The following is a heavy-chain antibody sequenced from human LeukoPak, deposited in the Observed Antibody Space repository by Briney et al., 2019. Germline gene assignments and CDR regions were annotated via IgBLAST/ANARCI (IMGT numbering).Heavy chain of an antibody. Sequence: TGGSLRLSCAASGLTFSSHEMNWVRQAPGKGLEWVSYISRSDSTIYYAHSVKGRFTISRDNGKNFLYLQMNSLGAEDTAVYYCAKSGGFFDTWGQGTLVTVSS. D-gene: IGHD1-26*01. V-gene: IGHV3-48*03. CDR2: ISRSDSTI. J-gene: IGHJ5*02. CDR3: AKSGGFFDT. CDR1: GLTFSSHE.